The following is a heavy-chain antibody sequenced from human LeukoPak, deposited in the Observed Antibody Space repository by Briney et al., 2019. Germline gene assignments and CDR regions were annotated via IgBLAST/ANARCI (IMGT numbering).Heavy chain of an antibody. CDR3: VREDFENRPDY. V-gene: IGHV1-8*02. J-gene: IGHJ4*02. CDR2: MNPNSGNT. CDR1: GYTFTNYG. D-gene: IGHD3-9*01. Sequence: ASVKVSCKASGYTFTNYGISWVRQAPGQGLEWMGWMNPNSGNTGYAQKFQGRVTMTRNTSISTAYMELSRLKSDDTAVYYCVREDFENRPDYWGQGTLVAVSS.